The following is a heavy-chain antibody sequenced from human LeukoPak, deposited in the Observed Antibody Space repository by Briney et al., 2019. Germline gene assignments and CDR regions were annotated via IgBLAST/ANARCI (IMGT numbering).Heavy chain of an antibody. J-gene: IGHJ5*02. CDR1: GGTFSSYA. V-gene: IGHV1-69*04. D-gene: IGHD4-17*01. Sequence: ASVKVSCKASGGTFSSYAISWVRQAPGQGLEWMGRIIPILGIANYAQKFQGRVTITADKSTSTAYMELSSLRSEDTAVYYCARDGRHGDHGSYWFDPWGQGTLVTVSS. CDR2: IIPILGIA. CDR3: ARDGRHGDHGSYWFDP.